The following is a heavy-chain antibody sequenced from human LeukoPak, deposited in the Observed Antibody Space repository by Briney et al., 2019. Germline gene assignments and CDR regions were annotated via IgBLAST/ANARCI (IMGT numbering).Heavy chain of an antibody. D-gene: IGHD6-13*01. CDR2: INHSGST. V-gene: IGHV4-34*01. J-gene: IGHJ4*02. Sequence: SETLSLTCAVYGGSFSGYYWSWIRQPPGKGREWIGEINHSGSTNYNPSLRSRVTISVDTSKNQFSLKLSSVTAADTAVYYCARDSSSWYGGFDYWGQGTLVTVSS. CDR1: GGSFSGYY. CDR3: ARDSSSWYGGFDY.